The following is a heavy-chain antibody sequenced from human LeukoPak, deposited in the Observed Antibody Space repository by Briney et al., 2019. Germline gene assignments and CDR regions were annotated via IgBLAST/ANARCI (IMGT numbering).Heavy chain of an antibody. J-gene: IGHJ3*01. D-gene: IGHD3-22*01. CDR1: GFTSSTYW. CDR2: INSDGIGS. V-gene: IGHV3-74*01. CDR3: ARDDLPWDSSGFDV. Sequence: GGSLRLSCAASGFTSSTYWMHWVRQSPGKGLVWVSRINSDGIGSSYADSVKGRFTISRDNAKNTLYLQMNGLTAEDTAVYYCARDDLPWDSSGFDVWGQGTMVTVSS.